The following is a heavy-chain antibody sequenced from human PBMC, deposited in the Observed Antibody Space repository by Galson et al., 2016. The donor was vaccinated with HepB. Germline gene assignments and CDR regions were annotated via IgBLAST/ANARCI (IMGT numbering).Heavy chain of an antibody. CDR1: GFTVSSSY. CDR3: ARVYDGSGFLSRGWYFDF. D-gene: IGHD3-22*01. Sequence: SLRLSCAASGFTVSSSYISWVRQAPGKGLEWVSILYSGGGSTHYADSVKGRFAISRDNSNNTLYLQMNSPRAEDTAVYFCARVYDGSGFLSRGWYFDFWGRGTLVTVSS. V-gene: IGHV3-53*01. CDR2: LYSGGGST. J-gene: IGHJ2*01.